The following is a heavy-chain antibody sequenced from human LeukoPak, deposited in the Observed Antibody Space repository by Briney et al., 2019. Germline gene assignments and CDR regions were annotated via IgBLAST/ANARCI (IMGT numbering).Heavy chain of an antibody. CDR1: GFTFSSYG. CDR2: ISYDGSNK. D-gene: IGHD3-10*01. CDR3: AKDPRPYGSGSYYPPGW. V-gene: IGHV3-30*18. Sequence: GGSLRLSCAASGFTFSSYGMHWVRQAPGKELEGVAVISYDGSNKYYADSVKGRFTISRDNSKNTLYLQMNSLRAEDTAVYYCAKDPRPYGSGSYYPPGWWGQGTLVTVSS. J-gene: IGHJ4*02.